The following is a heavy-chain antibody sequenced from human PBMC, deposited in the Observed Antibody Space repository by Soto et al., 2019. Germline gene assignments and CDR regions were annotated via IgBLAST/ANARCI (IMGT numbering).Heavy chain of an antibody. CDR3: TSTGDFTSAFDV. V-gene: IGHV3-13*01. CDR1: GFTFSNYD. Sequence: EVQLVESGGGLVQPGGSLRLSCAASGFTFSNYDFNWVRQVTGKGLQWVSNINRVGDTYYPAYVKGRFTISRENAMKNFNLQTDSLRAEDTAVYHCTSTGDFTSAFDVWGQGTTVTVSS. D-gene: IGHD7-27*01. J-gene: IGHJ3*01. CDR2: INRVGDT.